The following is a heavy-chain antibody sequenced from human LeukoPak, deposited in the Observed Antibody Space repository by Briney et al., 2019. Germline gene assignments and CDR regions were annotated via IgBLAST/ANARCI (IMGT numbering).Heavy chain of an antibody. D-gene: IGHD3-9*01. CDR1: YY. CDR3: ARGSGEATYYDILTGLLYYFDY. V-gene: IGHV4-34*01. J-gene: IGHJ4*02. Sequence: YYXSXIRHPPGKGLEWIGEINHSGSINYNPSLKSRVTISVDTSKNQFSLKLSSVTAADTAVYYCARGSGEATYYDILTGLLYYFDYWGQGTLVTVSS. CDR2: INHSGSI.